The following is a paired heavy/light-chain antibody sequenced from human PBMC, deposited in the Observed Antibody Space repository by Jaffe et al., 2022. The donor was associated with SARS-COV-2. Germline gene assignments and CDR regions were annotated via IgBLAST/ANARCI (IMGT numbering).Light chain of an antibody. CDR3: LQHFSYPPT. J-gene: IGKJ2*01. CDR2: AAS. Sequence: DIQMTQSPSSLSASVGDRVTITCRASQDIRNDLGWYQQKPGKAPKRLIYAASSLQSGVPSRFSGSGSGTEFTLTISSLLPEDFATYYCLQHFSYPPTFGQGTKLEIK. V-gene: IGKV1-17*01. CDR1: QDIRND.
Heavy chain of an antibody. D-gene: IGHD3-9*01. CDR3: AKGAYYDILTGQYNDAFDV. V-gene: IGHV3-30*18. J-gene: IGHJ3*01. Sequence: QVQLVEAGGGVVQPGGSLRLSCAASGFSFSNYGIHWVRQAPGKGLEWVAIISYDGSNKYYASSVKGRFTISRDNSEHTLYLQMNSLRAEDTAVYYCAKGAYYDILTGQYNDAFDVWGQGTMVTVSS. CDR1: GFSFSNYG. CDR2: ISYDGSNK.